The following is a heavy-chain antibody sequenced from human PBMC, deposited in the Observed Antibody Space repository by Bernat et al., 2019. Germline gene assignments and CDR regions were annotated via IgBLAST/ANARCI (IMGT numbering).Heavy chain of an antibody. Sequence: QLLESGGGLVQPGGSLRLSCAASGFTFSTYAMSWVRQAPGEGLEWVSVISGSGGNTYYADSVKGRFTISRDNSKSTLYLQMNSLRAEDTAVYYCATGSITMVRGVRYAFDIWGQGTMVTVSS. D-gene: IGHD3-10*01. CDR1: GFTFSTYA. J-gene: IGHJ3*02. CDR2: ISGSGGNT. V-gene: IGHV3-23*01. CDR3: ATGSITMVRGVRYAFDI.